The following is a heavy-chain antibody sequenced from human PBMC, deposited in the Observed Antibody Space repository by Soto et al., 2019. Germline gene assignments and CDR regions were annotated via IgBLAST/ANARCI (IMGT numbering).Heavy chain of an antibody. V-gene: IGHV3-23*01. CDR1: GFTFSSYG. CDR3: ARDRFWSGYSETFDY. D-gene: IGHD3-3*01. CDR2: SSATGAGT. Sequence: GGSLRLSCAASGFTFSSYGMTWVRQAPGKGLEWVSFSSATGAGTYYADSVKGRFTISRDNSKNTLYLQMNSLRAEDTAVYYCARDRFWSGYSETFDYWGQGTLVTVS. J-gene: IGHJ4*02.